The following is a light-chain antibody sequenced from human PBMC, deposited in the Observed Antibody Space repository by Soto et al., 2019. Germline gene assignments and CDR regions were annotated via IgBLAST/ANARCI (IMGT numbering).Light chain of an antibody. CDR1: QSVSSN. Sequence: EIGMTQSPTLLSVSSGERATRSCGASQSVSSNLAWCQQKPGQAPRLLIYWASNWATCIPDRYSGSGSGTDFTLTISRLEPEEFAVYYCQQDGSSGTCGQGTKVDI. CDR2: WAS. CDR3: QQDGSSGT. V-gene: IGKV3-20*01. J-gene: IGKJ1*01.